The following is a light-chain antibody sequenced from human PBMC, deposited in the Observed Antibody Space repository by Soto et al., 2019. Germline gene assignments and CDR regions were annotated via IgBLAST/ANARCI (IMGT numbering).Light chain of an antibody. CDR3: HQYGSSPWT. Sequence: EIVLTQSPGTLSLSPGERATRSCRASQSVSSSYLDWYQQKPGQAPRLLIYGASSRATGIPDRFSGSGSGTDFTLTISRLEPEDLAAYYCHQYGSSPWTFGHGTKVNIK. J-gene: IGKJ1*01. V-gene: IGKV3-20*01. CDR1: QSVSSSY. CDR2: GAS.